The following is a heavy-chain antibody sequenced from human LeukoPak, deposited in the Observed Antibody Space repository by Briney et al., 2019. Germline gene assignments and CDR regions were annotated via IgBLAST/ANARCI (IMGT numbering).Heavy chain of an antibody. V-gene: IGHV4-39*01. Sequence: PSETLSLTCTVSGGSISSLSYYWGWIRQPPGKGLEWIGSVYYSGSTYYNPSLKSRVTISVDTSKNQFFLKVSSVTAADTAVFYCARRPLGGCGYFDYWGQGTPVTVSS. CDR3: ARRPLGGCGYFDY. J-gene: IGHJ4*02. CDR1: GGSISSLSYY. D-gene: IGHD3-22*01. CDR2: VYYSGST.